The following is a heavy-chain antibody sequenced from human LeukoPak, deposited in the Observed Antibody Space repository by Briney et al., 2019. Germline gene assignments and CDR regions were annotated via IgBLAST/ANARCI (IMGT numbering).Heavy chain of an antibody. Sequence: SETLSLTCTVSGDPISGYSNYKWSWIRQPSGKGLEWIGRIYTSGSTNYNPSLKSRVTMSVDTSKSQFSLKLSSVTAADTALYYCARGGVTDPFDFWGQGTLVTVSS. J-gene: IGHJ4*02. D-gene: IGHD1-14*01. CDR3: ARGGVTDPFDF. CDR1: GDPISGYSNYK. V-gene: IGHV4-4*07. CDR2: IYTSGST.